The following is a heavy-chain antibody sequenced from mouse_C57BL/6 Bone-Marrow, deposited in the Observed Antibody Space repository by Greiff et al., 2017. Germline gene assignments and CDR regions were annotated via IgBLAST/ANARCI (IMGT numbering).Heavy chain of an antibody. D-gene: IGHD2-14*01. V-gene: IGHV1-64*01. CDR1: GYTFTSYW. CDR3: ARSGRVRAWFAY. J-gene: IGHJ3*01. Sequence: QVQLKQPGADLVKPGASVKLSCKASGYTFTSYWMPWVKQRPGQGLQWIGMILPNSGSTNYNEKFKSQATLTVDKSSSPAYMQLSSLTSEDSAVDCWARSGRVRAWFAYWGQGTLVTVSA. CDR2: ILPNSGST.